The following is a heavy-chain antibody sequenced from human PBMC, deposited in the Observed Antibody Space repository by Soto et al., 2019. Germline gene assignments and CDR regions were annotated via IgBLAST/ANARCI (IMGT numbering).Heavy chain of an antibody. Sequence: QVQLVESGGGVVQPGRSLRLSCASSGFTFSNYGMHWVRQAPGKGPEWVAVIWYDGSNKYYADSVKGRFTISRDNSKNTLYLQMNSLRGEDTAVYYCASALETGDYWGQGTLVTVSS. V-gene: IGHV3-33*01. J-gene: IGHJ4*02. CDR3: ASALETGDY. CDR2: IWYDGSNK. D-gene: IGHD3-10*01. CDR1: GFTFSNYG.